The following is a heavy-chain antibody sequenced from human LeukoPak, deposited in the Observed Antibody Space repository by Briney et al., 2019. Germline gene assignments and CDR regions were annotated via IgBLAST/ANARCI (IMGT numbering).Heavy chain of an antibody. CDR3: AREPGHGYGDYGTYYYYGMDV. CDR2: ISAYNGNT. D-gene: IGHD4-17*01. V-gene: IGHV1-18*01. CDR1: GYTFTSYG. Sequence: GASVKVSCKASGYTFTSYGISWVRQAPGQGLEWMGWISAYNGNTNYAQKLQGRVTMTTDTSTSTAYMELRSLRSDDTAVYYCAREPGHGYGDYGTYYYYGMDVWGQGTTVTVSS. J-gene: IGHJ6*02.